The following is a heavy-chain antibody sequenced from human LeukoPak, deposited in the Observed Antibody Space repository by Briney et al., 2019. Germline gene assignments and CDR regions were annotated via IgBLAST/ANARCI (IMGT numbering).Heavy chain of an antibody. V-gene: IGHV4-39*07. Sequence: SETLSLTCSVSGGSISYYWVWIRQPPGKGLEWIGSIYYTGSTYYNPSLKSRVTLSLDTSNKRFSLKLNSVTAADTAVYYCARDNYGGNSEDAFDIWGQGTMVTVSS. CDR3: ARDNYGGNSEDAFDI. CDR2: IYYTGST. D-gene: IGHD4-23*01. CDR1: GGSISYY. J-gene: IGHJ3*02.